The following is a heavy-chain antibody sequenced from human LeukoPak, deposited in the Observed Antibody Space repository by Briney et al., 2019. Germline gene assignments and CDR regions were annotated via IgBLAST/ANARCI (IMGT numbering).Heavy chain of an antibody. CDR1: GFAFSDYE. D-gene: IGHD6-13*01. Sequence: GGSLRLSCASSGFAFSDYEMNWVRQAPGKGLEWVAVMWHDGSNEYYADSVKGRFTISRDNPKNTLFLQMNSLRTEDTAVYYCATEAGVDWGQGTLVTVSS. CDR2: MWHDGSNE. CDR3: ATEAGVD. J-gene: IGHJ4*02. V-gene: IGHV3-33*08.